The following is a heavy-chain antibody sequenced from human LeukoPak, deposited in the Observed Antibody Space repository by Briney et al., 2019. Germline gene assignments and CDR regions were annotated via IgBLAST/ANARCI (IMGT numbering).Heavy chain of an antibody. CDR1: GFTFSSYW. D-gene: IGHD2-21*02. Sequence: GGSLRLSCAASGFTFSSYWMHWVRQAPGKGLVWVSRINSDGTIIGYADSVKGRFTISRDNAKNTLCLQMNSLRADDTAVYYCARSMYCGGDCYYYFDYWGQGTLVTVAS. V-gene: IGHV3-74*01. CDR3: ARSMYCGGDCYYYFDY. J-gene: IGHJ4*02. CDR2: INSDGTII.